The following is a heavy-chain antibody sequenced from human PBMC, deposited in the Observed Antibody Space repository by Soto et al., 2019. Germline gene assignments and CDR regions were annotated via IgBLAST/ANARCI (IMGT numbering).Heavy chain of an antibody. CDR2: IYYSGST. J-gene: IGHJ4*02. Sequence: QLQLQESGPGLVKPSETLSLTCTVSGGSISSSSYYWGWIRQPPGKGLEWIGSIYYSGSTYYNPSLKSRVTLSVNTSKNQFSLKLRSVTAADTAVYYCARGFRVAGTGYLGQGTLVTVSS. D-gene: IGHD6-19*01. V-gene: IGHV4-39*01. CDR3: ARGFRVAGTGY. CDR1: GGSISSSSYY.